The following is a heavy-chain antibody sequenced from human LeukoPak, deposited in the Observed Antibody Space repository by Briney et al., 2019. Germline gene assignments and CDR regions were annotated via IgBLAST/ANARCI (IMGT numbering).Heavy chain of an antibody. J-gene: IGHJ6*02. CDR3: ARHAVYGDSVGEDYGLDV. Sequence: PSETLSLTCTVSGDSISSYYWSWIRQPPGKGLEWIGYIYYSGSTNTNSSLKSRVHISIDPSKYQFSLKLSSVTAADTAVYYCARHAVYGDSVGEDYGLDVWAQGTTVTVSS. V-gene: IGHV4-59*08. D-gene: IGHD4-17*01. CDR2: IYYSGST. CDR1: GDSISSYY.